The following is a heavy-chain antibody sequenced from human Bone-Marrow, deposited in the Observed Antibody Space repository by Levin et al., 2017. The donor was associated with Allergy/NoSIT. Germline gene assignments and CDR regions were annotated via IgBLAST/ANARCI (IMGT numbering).Heavy chain of an antibody. J-gene: IGHJ6*02. Sequence: GGSLRLSCAASGFSFSDYAMTWVRQAPGKGLEWVSGILGSGSSTYYADSVKGRFTISRDNSKNTPYLQMNSLIGEDTALYYGAKGGDGHKWYLYYYYGMDVWGQGTTVTVSS. CDR2: ILGSGSST. V-gene: IGHV3-23*01. D-gene: IGHD5-24*01. CDR1: GFSFSDYA. CDR3: AKGGDGHKWYLYYYYGMDV.